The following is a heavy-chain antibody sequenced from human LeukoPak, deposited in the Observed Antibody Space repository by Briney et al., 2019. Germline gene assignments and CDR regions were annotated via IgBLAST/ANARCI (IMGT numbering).Heavy chain of an antibody. J-gene: IGHJ4*02. CDR3: ARAYSSSSPVDY. V-gene: IGHV4-4*09. D-gene: IGHD6-6*01. CDR1: GDSVSSYY. Sequence: PSETLSLTCSVSGDSVSSYYWSWIRQPPGKALEWIGYIYTSGSTNYNPSLKSRVTISVDTSKNQFSLKLSSVSAADTAVYYCARAYSSSSPVDYWGQGTLVTVSS. CDR2: IYTSGST.